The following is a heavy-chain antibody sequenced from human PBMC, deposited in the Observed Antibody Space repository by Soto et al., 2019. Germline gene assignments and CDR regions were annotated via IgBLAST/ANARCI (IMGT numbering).Heavy chain of an antibody. CDR3: AGYDSSPMGENWFDP. D-gene: IGHD3-22*01. CDR1: GFTFSSYN. V-gene: IGHV3-21*01. CDR2: ITSSSSYI. J-gene: IGHJ5*02. Sequence: GGSLRLSCAASGFTFSSYNMNWVRQAPGKGLEWVSSITSSSSYIYYADSVKGRFTISRDNAKNSLYLQMNSLRAEDTAVYYCAGYDSSPMGENWFDPWGQGTLVTVS.